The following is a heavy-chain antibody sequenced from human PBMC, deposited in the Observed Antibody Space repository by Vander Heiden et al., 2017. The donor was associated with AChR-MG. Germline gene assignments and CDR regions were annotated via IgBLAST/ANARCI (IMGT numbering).Heavy chain of an antibody. CDR1: GGSISSSSYY. D-gene: IGHD3-10*01. CDR3: ARRMVRGVIIDNWFDP. CDR2: IYYSGST. V-gene: IGHV4-39*01. Sequence: QLQLQESGPGLVKPSETLSLTCTVSGGSISSSSYYWGWIRQPPGKGLEWIGSIYYSGSTYYNPSLKSRVTISVDTSKNQFSLKLSSVTAADTAVYYCARRMVRGVIIDNWFDPWGQGTLVTVSS. J-gene: IGHJ5*02.